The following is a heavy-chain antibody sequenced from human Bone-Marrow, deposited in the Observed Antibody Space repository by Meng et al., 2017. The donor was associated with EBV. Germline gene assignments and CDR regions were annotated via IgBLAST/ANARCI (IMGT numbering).Heavy chain of an antibody. Sequence: VEAGGGVVQPGKSLRLSGAASGFTFSNYGMNGVRQAPGKGLEWVSVIWYDGSNKYYGDSVKGRFTVSRDNSKNTLYLQMTSLRAEDTAVYYCAREVNSVSSGFFDYWGQGTLVTVSS. J-gene: IGHJ4*02. D-gene: IGHD6-19*01. CDR3: AREVNSVSSGFFDY. CDR1: GFTFSNYG. V-gene: IGHV3-33*01. CDR2: IWYDGSNK.